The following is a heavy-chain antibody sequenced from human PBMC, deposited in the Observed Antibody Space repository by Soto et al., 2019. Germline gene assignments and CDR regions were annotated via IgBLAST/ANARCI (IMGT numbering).Heavy chain of an antibody. J-gene: IGHJ6*01. V-gene: IGHV3-33*01. D-gene: IGHD3-10*01. CDR3: ARDDEYSGNGMDV. CDR1: EFTFSNYG. Sequence: QVQLVESGGGVVQPGRSLRLSCAASEFTFSNYGMHWVRQAPGKGLEWVAVILNDGSNRYHADSVKDRFTISRDNSKNTLYLQMNSLRAEATAVYYFARDDEYSGNGMDVWGQGTTVTVSP. CDR2: ILNDGSNR.